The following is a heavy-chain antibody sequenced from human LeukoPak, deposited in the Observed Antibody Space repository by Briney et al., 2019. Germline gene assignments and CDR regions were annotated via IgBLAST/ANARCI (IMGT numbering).Heavy chain of an antibody. V-gene: IGHV1-8*03. Sequence: VASVKVSCKASGYTFTSYDINWVRQATGQGLEWMGWMNPNSGNTGYAQKFQGRVTITRNTSISTVYMELSSLRSEDTAVYYCARANYDFWSGYYPYSWSSYYYYYMDVWGKGTTVTVSS. CDR2: MNPNSGNT. CDR3: ARANYDFWSGYYPYSWSSYYYYYMDV. D-gene: IGHD3-3*01. CDR1: GYTFTSYD. J-gene: IGHJ6*03.